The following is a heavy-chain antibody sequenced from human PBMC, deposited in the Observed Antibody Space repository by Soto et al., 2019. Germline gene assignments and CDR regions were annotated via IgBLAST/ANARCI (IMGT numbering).Heavy chain of an antibody. CDR3: TREGSAPYYYYGKDA. Sequence: ASVKGSCKAAGYTFTTYGISWVRQAPGQGLEWLGWINTHNGNTNYAQNLQGRVIMTADTSTSTAYMELRSLRSDDTAIYYCTREGSAPYYYYGKDAWGQGTTVTGSS. CDR2: INTHNGNT. CDR1: GYTFTTYG. V-gene: IGHV1-18*01. D-gene: IGHD6-19*01. J-gene: IGHJ6*02.